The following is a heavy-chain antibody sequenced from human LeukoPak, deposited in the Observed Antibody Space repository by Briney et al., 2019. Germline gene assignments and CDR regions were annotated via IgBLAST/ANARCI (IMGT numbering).Heavy chain of an antibody. J-gene: IGHJ4*02. CDR2: ISGSGDST. CDR1: GFTFSSYG. Sequence: GGTLRLSCAASGFTFSSYGMSWVRQAPGKGLEWVSAISGSGDSTYYADSVKGRFTISRDNSKNTLYLQMNSLRAEDTAVYYCAKVGYYNDSSGYYLDYFDYWGQGTLVTVSS. V-gene: IGHV3-23*01. D-gene: IGHD3-22*01. CDR3: AKVGYYNDSSGYYLDYFDY.